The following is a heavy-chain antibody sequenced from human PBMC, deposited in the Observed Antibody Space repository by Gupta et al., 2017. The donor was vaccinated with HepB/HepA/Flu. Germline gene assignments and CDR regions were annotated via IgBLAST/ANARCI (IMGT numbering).Heavy chain of an antibody. J-gene: IGHJ4*02. Sequence: QVQLQESGPGLVKPSETLSLTCTVSGGSISSYYWSWIRQPPGKGLEGIGYIYYSGSTNYNPALKSRVTISVDTSKNQFSLKLSSVTAADTAVYYCARVRRSSSSFFDYWGQGTLVTVSS. V-gene: IGHV4-59*01. D-gene: IGHD6-6*01. CDR1: GGSISSYY. CDR3: ARVRRSSSSFFDY. CDR2: IYYSGST.